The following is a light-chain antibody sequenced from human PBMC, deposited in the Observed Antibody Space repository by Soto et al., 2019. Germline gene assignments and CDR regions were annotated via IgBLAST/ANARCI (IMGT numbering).Light chain of an antibody. CDR1: QSISSW. CDR2: DAS. J-gene: IGKJ2*01. Sequence: DLQMTQSPSTMSASVGDRVTITCRASQSISSWLAWYQQKPGKAPKLLIYDASRLESGFPSRFLGSGSGTEFTLTIIILQPDDFSTYYCQQYNSYSYSFGQGAKLEIK. V-gene: IGKV1-5*01. CDR3: QQYNSYSYS.